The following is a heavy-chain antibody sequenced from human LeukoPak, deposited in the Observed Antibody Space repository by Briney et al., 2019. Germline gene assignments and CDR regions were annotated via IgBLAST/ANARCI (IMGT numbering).Heavy chain of an antibody. CDR3: ARVEEGYGSGRRENYYYYYMDV. Sequence: SETLSLTCTVSVGSISSYYWSWIRQPPGKGLEWIGYIYYSGSTNYNPSLKSRVTISVDTSKNQFSLKLSSVTAADTAVYYCARVEEGYGSGRRENYYYYYMDVWGKGTTVTISS. V-gene: IGHV4-59*01. J-gene: IGHJ6*03. D-gene: IGHD3-10*01. CDR1: VGSISSYY. CDR2: IYYSGST.